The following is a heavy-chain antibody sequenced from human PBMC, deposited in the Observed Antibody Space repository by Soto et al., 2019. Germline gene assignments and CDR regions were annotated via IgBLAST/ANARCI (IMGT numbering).Heavy chain of an antibody. V-gene: IGHV3-30*18. CDR3: AKDSSYYDSGGLTPGS. CDR2: IAYDGSNK. CDR1: GFSFSSYG. Sequence: QVQLVESGGGVVQPGRSLRLSCAASGFSFSSYGMHWVRQAPGKGLEWVAVIAYDGSNKYHADSVKGRFTISRDNSKNTLYLKMNSLRGEYTAVYSCAKDSSYYDSGGLTPGSGAQGPLVTVSS. J-gene: IGHJ4*02. D-gene: IGHD3-22*01.